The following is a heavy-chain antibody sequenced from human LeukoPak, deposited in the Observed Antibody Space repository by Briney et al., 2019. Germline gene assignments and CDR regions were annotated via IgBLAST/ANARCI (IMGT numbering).Heavy chain of an antibody. CDR1: GFTFSTYA. D-gene: IGHD1-26*01. Sequence: GGSLRLSCAASGFTFSTYAMNWVRQAPGKGLEWVAVISDDGRHNYYADSVKGRFTISRDNSKNTLYLQMNSLRAEDTAVYYCAKDFRAIVFYYMDVWGKGTTVTVSS. J-gene: IGHJ6*03. CDR2: ISDDGRHN. V-gene: IGHV3-30*04. CDR3: AKDFRAIVFYYMDV.